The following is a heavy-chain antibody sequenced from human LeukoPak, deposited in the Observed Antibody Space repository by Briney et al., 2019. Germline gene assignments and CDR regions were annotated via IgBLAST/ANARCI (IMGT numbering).Heavy chain of an antibody. V-gene: IGHV4-34*01. D-gene: IGHD3-3*01. J-gene: IGHJ4*02. CDR1: GGSFSGYY. CDR2: INHSGST. CDR3: ARVGGVERDY. Sequence: SETLSLTCAVYGGSFSGYYWSWIRQPPGKGLEWIGEINHSGSTNYNPSLKSRVTISVDTSKNQFSLKLSSVTAADTAVYHCARVGGVERDYWGQGTLVTVSS.